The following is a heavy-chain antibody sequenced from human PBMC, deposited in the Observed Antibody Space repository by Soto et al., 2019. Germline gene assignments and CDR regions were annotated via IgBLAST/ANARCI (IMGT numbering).Heavy chain of an antibody. D-gene: IGHD7-27*01. CDR3: ARSGRDRVRNLGSGSYFDL. Sequence: EVQLVESGGGLVQPGRSLRLSCAASGFTFDDYAMHWVRQAPGKGLEWVSGISWNSGSIGYADSVKGRFTISRDNAKNSLYLRRNSLRAEDTALYYCARSGRDRVRNLGSGSYFDLWGRGTLVTVSS. J-gene: IGHJ2*01. V-gene: IGHV3-9*01. CDR2: ISWNSGSI. CDR1: GFTFDDYA.